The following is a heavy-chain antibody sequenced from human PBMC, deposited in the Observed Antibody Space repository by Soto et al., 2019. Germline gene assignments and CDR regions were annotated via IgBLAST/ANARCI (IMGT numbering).Heavy chain of an antibody. CDR1: GNTFTNFG. CDR3: ARVIPGAEAWFDP. D-gene: IGHD2-2*01. J-gene: IGHJ5*02. V-gene: IGHV1-18*01. CDR2: ISAYTDDP. Sequence: GASVKVSCKASGNTFTNFGVAWVRQAPGRGLEWMGCISAYTDDPNYAQKFQGRVTMTIDTSTSTAYLDLRSLTSDDTAVYYCARVIPGAEAWFDPWGQGTLVTVSS.